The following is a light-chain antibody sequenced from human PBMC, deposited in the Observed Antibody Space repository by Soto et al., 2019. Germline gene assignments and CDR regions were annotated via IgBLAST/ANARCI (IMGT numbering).Light chain of an antibody. Sequence: EIVLTQSPGTLSLSPGERATLSCRASQSVNSNYLAWYQQKPGQGPRLLMYGASSRATGIPDRFSGSGSGTDFTLTISRLEPEDFAVYYCQQYDNSTRTFGQGTKVAIK. CDR3: QQYDNSTRT. V-gene: IGKV3-20*01. J-gene: IGKJ1*01. CDR2: GAS. CDR1: QSVNSNY.